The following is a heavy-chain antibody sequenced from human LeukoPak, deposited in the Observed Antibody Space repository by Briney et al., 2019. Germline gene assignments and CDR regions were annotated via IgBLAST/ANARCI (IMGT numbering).Heavy chain of an antibody. V-gene: IGHV1-46*01. CDR2: INPSAGST. CDR3: ARDAGGGLEMATIGSDFDY. CDR1: GYTFTSYY. J-gene: IGHJ4*02. D-gene: IGHD5-24*01. Sequence: ASVKVSCKASGYTFTSYYMHWVRQAPGQGLEWMGIINPSAGSTSYAQKFQGRVTMTRDTSTSTVYMELSSLRSEDTAVYYCARDAGGGLEMATIGSDFDYWGQGTLVTVSS.